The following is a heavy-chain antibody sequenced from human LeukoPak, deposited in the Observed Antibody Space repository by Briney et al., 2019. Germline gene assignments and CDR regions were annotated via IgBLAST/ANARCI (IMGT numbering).Heavy chain of an antibody. Sequence: SETLSLTCAVYGGSFSGYYWSWIRQPPGKGLEWIGEINHSGSTNYNPSLKSRVTISVDTSKNQFSLKLSSVTAADTAVYYCARGPNTLTVTRMRRYWFDPWGQGTLVTVSS. CDR3: ARGPNTLTVTRMRRYWFDP. J-gene: IGHJ5*02. D-gene: IGHD4-17*01. CDR2: INHSGST. V-gene: IGHV4-34*01. CDR1: GGSFSGYY.